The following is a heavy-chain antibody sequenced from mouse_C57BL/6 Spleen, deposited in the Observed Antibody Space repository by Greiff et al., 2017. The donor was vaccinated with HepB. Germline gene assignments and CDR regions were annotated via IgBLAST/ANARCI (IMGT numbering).Heavy chain of an antibody. CDR3: ARSFYGNYGTWFAY. J-gene: IGHJ3*01. Sequence: DVMLVESGGGLVKPGGSLKLSCAASGFTFSSYAMSWVRQTPEKRLEWVATISDGGSYTYYPDNVKGRFTISRDNAKNNLYLQMSHLKSEDTAMYYCARSFYGNYGTWFAYWGQGTLVTVSA. V-gene: IGHV5-4*03. CDR1: GFTFSSYA. CDR2: ISDGGSYT. D-gene: IGHD2-10*01.